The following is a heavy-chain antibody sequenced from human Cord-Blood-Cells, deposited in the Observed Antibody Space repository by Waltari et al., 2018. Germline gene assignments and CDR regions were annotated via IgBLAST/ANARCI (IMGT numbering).Heavy chain of an antibody. CDR3: ARGTTGKYYFDY. J-gene: IGHJ4*02. CDR2: INPNSGGT. CDR1: GYTFTGYY. V-gene: IGHV1-2*02. Sequence: QVQLVQSGAEVKKPGASVKVSCKASGYTFTGYYMHWVRQAPGQGLEWRGWINPNSGGTNYAKKFQGRVTMTRDTSISTAYMELSRLRSDDTAVYYCARGTTGKYYFDYWGQGTLVTVSS. D-gene: IGHD1-1*01.